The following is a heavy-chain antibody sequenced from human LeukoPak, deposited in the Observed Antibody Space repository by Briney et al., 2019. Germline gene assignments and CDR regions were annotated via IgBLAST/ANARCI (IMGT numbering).Heavy chain of an antibody. CDR3: ARVGLEDCSSTSCQTIYDAFDI. Sequence: GGSLRLSCAASGFTFSDYYMSWIRQAPGKGLEWVSYISSSGSTIYYADSVKGRFTISRDNAKNSLYLQMNSLRAEDTAVYYCARVGLEDCSSTSCQTIYDAFDIWGQGTMVTVSS. J-gene: IGHJ3*02. CDR1: GFTFSDYY. CDR2: ISSSGSTI. D-gene: IGHD2-2*01. V-gene: IGHV3-11*01.